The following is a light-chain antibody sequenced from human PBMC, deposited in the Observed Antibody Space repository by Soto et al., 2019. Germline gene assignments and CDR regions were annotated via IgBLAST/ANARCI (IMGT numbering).Light chain of an antibody. Sequence: QSVLTQPPSASGSPGQSVTISCTGTSSDVGGYNYVSWYQQLPGMAPKLLISSNSLRPSGVPDRFSGSKSGTSASLAISGLQSEDESDYYCAAWDDSLRGWVFGGGTKLTVL. CDR2: SNS. V-gene: IGLV1-47*02. CDR3: AAWDDSLRGWV. CDR1: SSDVGGYNY. J-gene: IGLJ3*02.